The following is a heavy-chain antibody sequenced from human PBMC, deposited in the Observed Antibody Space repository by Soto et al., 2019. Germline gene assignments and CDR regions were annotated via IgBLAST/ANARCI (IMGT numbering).Heavy chain of an antibody. CDR1: GYTFTGYY. J-gene: IGHJ4*02. Sequence: ASVKVSCKASGYTFTGYYMHWVRQAPGQGLEWMGWINPNSGGTNYAQKFQGWVTMTRDTSISTAYMELSRLRSDDTAVYYCARAGDFWSGYLGYYFDYWGQGTLVTV. V-gene: IGHV1-2*04. CDR2: INPNSGGT. D-gene: IGHD3-3*01. CDR3: ARAGDFWSGYLGYYFDY.